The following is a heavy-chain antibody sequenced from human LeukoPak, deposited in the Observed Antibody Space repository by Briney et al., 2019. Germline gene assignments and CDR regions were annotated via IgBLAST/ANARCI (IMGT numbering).Heavy chain of an antibody. Sequence: GGSLRLSCAASGFTFSSYSMNWVRQAPGKGLEWVSSISSSSSYIYYADSVKGRFTISRDNAKNSLYLQMNSLRAEDTAVYYCARDLGDELTGDAFDIWGQGTMVTVSS. CDR1: GFTFSSYS. V-gene: IGHV3-21*01. CDR2: ISSSSSYI. D-gene: IGHD3-16*01. J-gene: IGHJ3*02. CDR3: ARDLGDELTGDAFDI.